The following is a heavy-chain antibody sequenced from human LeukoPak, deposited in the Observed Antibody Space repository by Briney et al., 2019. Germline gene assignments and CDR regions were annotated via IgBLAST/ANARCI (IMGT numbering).Heavy chain of an antibody. CDR1: GGSISSYY. CDR2: IYYSGTT. CDR3: ARRYCSSTSCYYFDY. Sequence: PSETLSLTCTVSGGSISSYYWSWIRQPPGKGLEYIGYIYYSGTTNYSPSLKSRVTISVDTSKNQFSLKLSSVTAADTAVYYCARRYCSSTSCYYFDYWGQGTLVTVSS. V-gene: IGHV4-59*01. D-gene: IGHD2-2*01. J-gene: IGHJ4*02.